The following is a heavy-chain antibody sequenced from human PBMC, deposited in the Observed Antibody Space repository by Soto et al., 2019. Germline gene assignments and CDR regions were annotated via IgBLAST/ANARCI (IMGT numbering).Heavy chain of an antibody. Sequence: PGGSLRLSCAASGFTVSSNYMSWVRQAPGKGLEWVSVIYSGGSTYYADSVKGRFTISRHNSKNTLYLQMNSLRAEDTAVYYCARGKSGAYYYYYYMDVWGKGTTVTVSS. CDR1: GFTVSSNY. CDR2: IYSGGST. V-gene: IGHV3-53*04. D-gene: IGHD1-26*01. J-gene: IGHJ6*03. CDR3: ARGKSGAYYYYYYMDV.